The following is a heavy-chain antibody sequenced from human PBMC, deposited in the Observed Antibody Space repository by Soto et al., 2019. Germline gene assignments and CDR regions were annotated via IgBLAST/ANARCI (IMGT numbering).Heavy chain of an antibody. D-gene: IGHD6-25*01. V-gene: IGHV6-1*01. CDR1: GDSVSSNSAA. CDR3: AIITPAKASGFYYYYGMDV. J-gene: IGHJ6*02. CDR2: TYYRSKWYN. Sequence: SQTLSLTCAISGDSVSSNSAAWNWIRQSPSRGLEWLGRTYYRSKWYNDYAVSVKSRITINPDTSKNQFSLQLNSVTPEDTAVYYCAIITPAKASGFYYYYGMDVWGQGTTVTVSS.